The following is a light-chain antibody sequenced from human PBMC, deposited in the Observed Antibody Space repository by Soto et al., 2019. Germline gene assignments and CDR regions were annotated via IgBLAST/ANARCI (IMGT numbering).Light chain of an antibody. Sequence: QSVLTQPASVSGSPGQSITISCTGTSRNVGSYKLVSWYQQHPGKAPKLMIFEVNKRPSGVSNRFSGSKSGNTASLTISGLKVEDEADYYCCSSGGSPTYVFVTGTQLTVL. CDR1: SRNVGSYKL. V-gene: IGLV2-23*02. CDR3: CSSGGSPTYV. CDR2: EVN. J-gene: IGLJ1*01.